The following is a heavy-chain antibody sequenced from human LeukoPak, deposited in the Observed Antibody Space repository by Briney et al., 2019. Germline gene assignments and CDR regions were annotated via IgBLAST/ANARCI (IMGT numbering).Heavy chain of an antibody. Sequence: PGGSLRLSCAASGFIFNNYAMHWVRQAPGTGLEWVAVISYDGRNEQYADSVKGRFTISRDDSKNTVYLQMNSQRAEDTAVYYCARDPTNGKTPRGNSPAFDIWGQGTMVTVSS. J-gene: IGHJ3*02. CDR2: ISYDGRNE. CDR1: GFIFNNYA. CDR3: ARDPTNGKTPRGNSPAFDI. V-gene: IGHV3-30*04. D-gene: IGHD4-23*01.